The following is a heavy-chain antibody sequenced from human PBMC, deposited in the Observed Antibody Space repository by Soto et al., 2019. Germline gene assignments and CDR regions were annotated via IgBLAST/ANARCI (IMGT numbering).Heavy chain of an antibody. D-gene: IGHD4-4*01. CDR1: GFNFPTFW. J-gene: IGHJ6*02. CDR2: IYPDDSDT. Sequence: PGESLKISCKHSGFNFPTFWIPWVRQMPGKGLEWMGTIYPDDSDTRYSPSFQGQVTISADKSIQTAYLQWGSLKASDSALYYCARGNYSSPRGGWDVCGQGTP. CDR3: ARGNYSSPRGGWDV. V-gene: IGHV5-51*01.